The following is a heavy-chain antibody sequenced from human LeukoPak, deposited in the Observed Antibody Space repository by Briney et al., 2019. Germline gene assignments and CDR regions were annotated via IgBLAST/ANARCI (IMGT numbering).Heavy chain of an antibody. D-gene: IGHD6-13*01. J-gene: IGHJ4*02. CDR2: ISYDGSNK. V-gene: IGHV3-30-3*01. CDR3: AKAPSSSSWYLGDY. Sequence: GGSLRLSCAASGFTFSSFAMHWVRQAPGKGLEWVAVISYDGSNKYYADSVKGRFTISRDNSKNTLYLQMNSLRAEDTAVYYCAKAPSSSSWYLGDYWGQGTLVTVSS. CDR1: GFTFSSFA.